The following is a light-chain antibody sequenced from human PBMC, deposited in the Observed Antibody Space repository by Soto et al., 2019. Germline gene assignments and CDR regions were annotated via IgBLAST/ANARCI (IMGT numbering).Light chain of an antibody. CDR1: QSVSSN. CDR2: GAS. CDR3: QQYNNWPPIT. V-gene: IGKV3-15*01. J-gene: IGKJ5*01. Sequence: EIVMTQSPAPLSVSPGERATLSCRSSQSVSSNLAWYQQKPGQAPRLLIYGASTRATGIPARFSGSGSGTDFTLTISSLQSEDFAVYYCQQYNNWPPITLGQGTRLEIK.